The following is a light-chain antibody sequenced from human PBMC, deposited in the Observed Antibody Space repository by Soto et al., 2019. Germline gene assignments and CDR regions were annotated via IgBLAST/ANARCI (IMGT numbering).Light chain of an antibody. J-gene: IGKJ4*01. Sequence: DIRMNQSPSSLSASVGDTVTITCRASQSISSYLNWYQQKPGKAPKLLIYAASSLQSGVPSKFSGSGSGTDFTLTISRLEPEDFAVYYCQQYGSSPVFGGGTKVDIK. CDR2: AAS. V-gene: IGKV1-39*01. CDR3: QQYGSSPV. CDR1: QSISSY.